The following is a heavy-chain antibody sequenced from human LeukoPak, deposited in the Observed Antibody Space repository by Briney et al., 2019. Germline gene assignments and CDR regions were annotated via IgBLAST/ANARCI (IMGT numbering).Heavy chain of an antibody. D-gene: IGHD3-10*01. V-gene: IGHV3-23*01. CDR3: AKAVRGIGSLDY. CDR1: GFTFSSYA. J-gene: IGHJ4*02. Sequence: GGSLRLSCAASGFTFSSYAMSWVRQAPGKGLEWVSAISGSGGSTYYSDSVKGRFTISRDNSKNTLYLQMNSLRAEDTAVYYCAKAVRGIGSLDYWGQGTLVTVSS. CDR2: ISGSGGST.